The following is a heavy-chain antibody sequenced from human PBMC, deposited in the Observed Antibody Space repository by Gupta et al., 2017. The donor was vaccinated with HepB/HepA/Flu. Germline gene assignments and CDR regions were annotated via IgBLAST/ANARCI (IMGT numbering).Heavy chain of an antibody. CDR2: ISNGGGK. D-gene: IGHD5-12*01. Sequence: EVQLLESGGDLVQPGGSLRLSCAASGFTFSSFAMSWVRQAPGKGLEWVSSISNGGGKYYADSVKGRFIISRDNSRSTLYVQVNSLRADDTAVYYGAKETGYTFDSWGQGTLVTVSS. CDR1: GFTFSSFA. J-gene: IGHJ4*02. CDR3: AKETGYTFDS. V-gene: IGHV3-23*01.